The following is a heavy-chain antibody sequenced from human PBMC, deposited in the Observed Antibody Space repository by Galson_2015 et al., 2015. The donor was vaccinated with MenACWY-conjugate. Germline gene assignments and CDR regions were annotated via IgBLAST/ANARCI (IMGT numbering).Heavy chain of an antibody. J-gene: IGHJ5*02. CDR1: GYSFTTYW. Sequence: QSGAEVKKPGESLKISCKGSGYSFTTYWIGWVRQMPGKGLEWMGIIYPGDSDTRYSPSFQGQVTISADKSISTAYLQWSSLKASDTAMYYCARQGYCYDSSGYHNWFDPWGQGTLVTVSS. CDR3: ARQGYCYDSSGYHNWFDP. D-gene: IGHD3-22*01. CDR2: IYPGDSDT. V-gene: IGHV5-51*01.